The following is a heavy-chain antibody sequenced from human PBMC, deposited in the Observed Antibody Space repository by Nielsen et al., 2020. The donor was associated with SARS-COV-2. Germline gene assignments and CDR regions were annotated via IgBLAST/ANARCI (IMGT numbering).Heavy chain of an antibody. J-gene: IGHJ6*02. D-gene: IGHD3-9*01. CDR2: INSDGSST. Sequence: WIRQPPGKGLVWVSRINSDGSSTSYADSVKGRFTISRDNAKNTLYLQMNSLRDEDTAVYYCAREIGSTTHYDILTGYYRSYYYGMDVWGQGTTVTVSS. CDR3: AREIGSTTHYDILTGYYRSYYYGMDV. V-gene: IGHV3-74*01.